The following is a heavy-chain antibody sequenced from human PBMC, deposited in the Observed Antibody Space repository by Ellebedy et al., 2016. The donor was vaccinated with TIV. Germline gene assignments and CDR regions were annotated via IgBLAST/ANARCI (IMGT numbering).Heavy chain of an antibody. CDR2: IYYSGST. V-gene: IGHV4-59*08. J-gene: IGHJ4*02. Sequence: MPSETLSLTCTVSGGSISSYYWSWIRQPPGKGLEWIGYIYYSGSTNYNPSLKSRVTISVDTSKNQFSLKLSSVTAADTAVYYCARVSYDILTGYYQTFDYWGQGTLVTVSS. CDR1: GGSISSYY. D-gene: IGHD3-9*01. CDR3: ARVSYDILTGYYQTFDY.